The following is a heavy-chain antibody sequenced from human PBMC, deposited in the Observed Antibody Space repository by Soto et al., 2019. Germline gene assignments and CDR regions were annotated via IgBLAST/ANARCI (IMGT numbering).Heavy chain of an antibody. D-gene: IGHD2-15*01. Sequence: GGSLRLSCAASGFTFSSYAMHWARQAPGKGLEWVAVISYDGSNKYYADSVKGRFTISRDNSKNTLYLQMNSLRAEDTAVYYCARVVVVVAAILGPFDYWSQGALVTVSS. CDR3: ARVVVVVAAILGPFDY. J-gene: IGHJ4*02. V-gene: IGHV3-30-3*01. CDR1: GFTFSSYA. CDR2: ISYDGSNK.